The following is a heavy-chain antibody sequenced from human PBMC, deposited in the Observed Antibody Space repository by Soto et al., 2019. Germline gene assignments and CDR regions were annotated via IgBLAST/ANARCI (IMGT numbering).Heavy chain of an antibody. Sequence: QVQLVESGGGVVQPGRSLRLSCAASGFTFSSYAMHWVRQAPGKGLEWVAVISYDGSNKYYADSVKGRFTISRDNSKNTLYLQMNSLRAEDTAVYYCARDAGSSRWYGCFGYWGQGTLVTVSS. CDR2: ISYDGSNK. CDR3: ARDAGSSRWYGCFGY. J-gene: IGHJ4*02. V-gene: IGHV3-30-3*01. CDR1: GFTFSSYA. D-gene: IGHD6-13*01.